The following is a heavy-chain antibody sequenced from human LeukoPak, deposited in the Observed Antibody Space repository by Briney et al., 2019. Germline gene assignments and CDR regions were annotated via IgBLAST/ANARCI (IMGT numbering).Heavy chain of an antibody. CDR1: GYTFTSYG. Sequence: GASVKVSCKASGYTFTSYGISWVRQAPGQGLEWMGWISAYNGNTNYAQKLQGRVTMTTDTSTSTAYMELRSLRSDDTAVYYCARAYSSSSGTYRFDPWGQGTLVTVSS. J-gene: IGHJ5*02. CDR3: ARAYSSSSGTYRFDP. V-gene: IGHV1-18*01. D-gene: IGHD6-6*01. CDR2: ISAYNGNT.